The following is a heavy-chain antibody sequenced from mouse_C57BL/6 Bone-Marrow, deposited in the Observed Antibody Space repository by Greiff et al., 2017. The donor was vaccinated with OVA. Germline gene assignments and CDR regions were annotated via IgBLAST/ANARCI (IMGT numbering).Heavy chain of an antibody. V-gene: IGHV5-4*01. CDR1: GFTFSSYA. D-gene: IGHD1-1*01. J-gene: IGHJ4*01. CDR2: ISDGGSYT. Sequence: EVKLVASGGGLVKPGGSLKLSCAASGFTFSSYAMSWVRQTPEKRLAWVATISDGGSYTYYPDNVKGRFTISRDNAKNNLYLQMSQLKSEDTAMYYCARDTPYYYYGPMDYWGQGTTVTVSS. CDR3: ARDTPYYYYGPMDY.